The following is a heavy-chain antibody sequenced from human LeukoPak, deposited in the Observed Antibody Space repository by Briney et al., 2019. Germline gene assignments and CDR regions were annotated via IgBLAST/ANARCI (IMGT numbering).Heavy chain of an antibody. D-gene: IGHD4-17*01. CDR3: ARFGYGDEADY. J-gene: IGHJ4*02. Sequence: ASVKVSCKASGGTFSSYAISWVRQAPGQGLEWMGGIIPIFGTANYAQKFQGRVTITADKSTSTAYMELSSLRSEDTAVYYCARFGYGDEADYWGQGTLVTVSS. V-gene: IGHV1-69*06. CDR2: IIPIFGTA. CDR1: GGTFSSYA.